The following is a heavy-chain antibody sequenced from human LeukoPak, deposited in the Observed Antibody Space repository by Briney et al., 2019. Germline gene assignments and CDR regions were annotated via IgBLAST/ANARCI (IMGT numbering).Heavy chain of an antibody. J-gene: IGHJ5*02. CDR2: ISAYNGNT. CDR1: GYTFTSYG. V-gene: IGHV1-18*01. D-gene: IGHD2-2*02. Sequence: ASVKVSCKASGYTFTSYGISWVRQAPGQGLEWMGWISAYNGNTNYAQKLQGRVTMTTDTSTSTAYMELRSLRSDDTAVYYCARDLVVVPAAIRDWFDPWGQGTLVTVSS. CDR3: ARDLVVVPAAIRDWFDP.